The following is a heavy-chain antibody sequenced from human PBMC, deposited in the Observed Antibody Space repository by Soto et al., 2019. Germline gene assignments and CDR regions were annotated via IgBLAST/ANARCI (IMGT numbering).Heavy chain of an antibody. V-gene: IGHV3-7*05. J-gene: IGHJ4*01. D-gene: IGHD3-10*01. CDR2: VKQDGSEQ. Sequence: GGSLRLSCATSGFTLSTYWMHWVRLAPGKGLEWVASVKQDGSEQGYVDSVKGRFTISRDNAKNSLFLQMNSLRAEDTAVYYWARASMAHFDYWGHGTLVTVSS. CDR3: ARASMAHFDY. CDR1: GFTLSTYW.